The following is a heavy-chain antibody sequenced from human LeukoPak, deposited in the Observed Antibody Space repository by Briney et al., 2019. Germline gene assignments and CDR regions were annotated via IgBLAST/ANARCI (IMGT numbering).Heavy chain of an antibody. J-gene: IGHJ3*02. V-gene: IGHV3-74*01. CDR2: INTAASST. CDR1: GFTFSSYW. CDR3: ARDSLYCSSTSCEAFDI. D-gene: IGHD2-2*01. Sequence: GGSLRLSCAASGFTFSSYWMHWVRQAPGKGLVWVSRINTAASSTSYADAVKGRFTISRDNAKNTLYLQMNSLRAEDTAVYYCARDSLYCSSTSCEAFDIWGQGTMVTVPS.